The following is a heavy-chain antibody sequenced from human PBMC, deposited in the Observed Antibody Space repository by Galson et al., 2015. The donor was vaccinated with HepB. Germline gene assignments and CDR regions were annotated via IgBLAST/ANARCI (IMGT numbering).Heavy chain of an antibody. Sequence: SVKVSCKASGGTFSSYAISWVRQAPGQGLEWMGGIIPIFGTANYAQKFQGRVTITADESTSTAYMELSSLRSEDTAVYYCARTAYSSSWSLPYYYYYYMDVWGKGTTVTVSS. CDR3: ARTAYSSSWSLPYYYYYYMDV. CDR1: GGTFSSYA. J-gene: IGHJ6*03. V-gene: IGHV1-69*13. CDR2: IIPIFGTA. D-gene: IGHD6-13*01.